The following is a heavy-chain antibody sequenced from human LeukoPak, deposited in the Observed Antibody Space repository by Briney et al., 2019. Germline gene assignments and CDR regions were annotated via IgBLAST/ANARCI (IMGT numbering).Heavy chain of an antibody. CDR3: ARRSQLPGIAANWFDP. D-gene: IGHD6-13*01. CDR2: ISSSGSTI. CDR1: GFTFSDYY. J-gene: IGHJ5*02. Sequence: GGSLRLSCAASGFTFSDYYMSWIRQAPGKGLEWVSYISSSGSTIYYADSGKGRFTISRDNAKNSLYLQMNSLRAEDTAVYYCARRSQLPGIAANWFDPWGQGTLVTVSS. V-gene: IGHV3-11*01.